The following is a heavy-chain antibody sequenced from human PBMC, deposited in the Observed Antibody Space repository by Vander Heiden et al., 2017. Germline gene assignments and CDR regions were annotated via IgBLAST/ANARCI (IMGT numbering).Heavy chain of an antibody. J-gene: IGHJ4*02. CDR3: AKYQVSRQYYFDD. V-gene: IGHV3-23*01. CDR2: ISGSGGTT. Sequence: EVQLLESGGGLVQPGGSLRLSCAASGFTFSSYAMSWVRQAPGKGLEWVSAISGSGGTTYYADAVKGRFTISRDNSQITLYLQMKSMRAEHTAVYYFAKYQVSRQYYFDDWGQGTMVTVSS. CDR1: GFTFSSYA. D-gene: IGHD2-2*01.